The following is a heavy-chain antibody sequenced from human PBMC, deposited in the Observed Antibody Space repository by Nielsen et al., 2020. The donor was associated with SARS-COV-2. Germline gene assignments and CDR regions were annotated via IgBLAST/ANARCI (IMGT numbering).Heavy chain of an antibody. V-gene: IGHV3-15*01. J-gene: IGHJ1*01. CDR1: GFVVSDTN. CDR3: TTGGITMVRGVMQY. CDR2: LKSKCDGGTT. Sequence: GESLKISCVASGFVVSDTNMNWVRQAPGKGLEWVGRLKSKCDGGTTDYAGPVKGRFTISRDDSKNTLYLQMNSLKTEDTAVYYCTTGGITMVRGVMQYWGQGTLVTVSP. D-gene: IGHD3-10*01.